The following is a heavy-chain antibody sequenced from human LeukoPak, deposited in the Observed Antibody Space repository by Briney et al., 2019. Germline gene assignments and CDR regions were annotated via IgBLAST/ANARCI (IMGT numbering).Heavy chain of an antibody. CDR1: GASISSHY. Sequence: SETLSLTCTVSGASISSHYWSWIRQPPGKGLEWIGYIHYSGSTNYNPSLKSRVTISVDTSKNQFSLKLSSVTAADTAVFYCAREYMGENKEGEKYYYRSVSDYFNWFDPWGQGTLVTVSS. CDR2: IHYSGST. D-gene: IGHD3-10*01. V-gene: IGHV4-59*11. CDR3: AREYMGENKEGEKYYYRSVSDYFNWFDP. J-gene: IGHJ5*02.